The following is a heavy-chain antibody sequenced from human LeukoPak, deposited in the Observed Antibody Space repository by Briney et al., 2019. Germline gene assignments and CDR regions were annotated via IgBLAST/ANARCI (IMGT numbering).Heavy chain of an antibody. D-gene: IGHD6-19*01. CDR2: FFVSGST. CDR3: ARTYSSGWYKFDP. J-gene: IGHJ5*02. Sequence: PSETLSLTCTVSGGSISSGYFYWGWIRQSPGKGLEWIGSFFVSGSTNYNPSHKSRVTTSVDTSKNQFSLRLTSVTAADTAVYYCARTYSSGWYKFDPWGQGTLVTVSS. CDR1: GGSISSGYFY. V-gene: IGHV4-39*01.